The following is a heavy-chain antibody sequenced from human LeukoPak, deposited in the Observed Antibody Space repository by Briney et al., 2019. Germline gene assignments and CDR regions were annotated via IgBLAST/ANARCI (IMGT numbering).Heavy chain of an antibody. CDR1: GFTFSSYG. J-gene: IGHJ4*02. CDR2: ISYDGSNK. CDR3: AKEGGYDYVWGSYRYTNYYFDY. V-gene: IGHV3-30*18. D-gene: IGHD3-16*02. Sequence: GRSLRLSCAASGFTFSSYGMHWVRQAPGKGLEWVAVISYDGSNKYYADSVKGRFTISRGNPKNTLYLQMNSLRAEDTAVYYCAKEGGYDYVWGSYRYTNYYFDYWGQGTLVTVSS.